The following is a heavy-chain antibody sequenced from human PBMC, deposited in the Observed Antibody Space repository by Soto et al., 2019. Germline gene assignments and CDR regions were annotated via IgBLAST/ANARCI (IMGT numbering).Heavy chain of an antibody. CDR3: AKKPPSSIQGWAFGMDV. CDR2: TFTGGST. CDR1: GFSVTTNY. D-gene: IGHD1-26*01. V-gene: IGHV3-53*02. Sequence: EVQLVETGGGLIQPGGSLRLSCLASGFSVTTNYIIWVRQPPGKGLEWVSTTFTGGSTHYADSVKGRFSISREKSKNTVYLQMNNLRVEDTAVYYCAKKPPSSIQGWAFGMDVWGQGTTVYVSS. J-gene: IGHJ6*02.